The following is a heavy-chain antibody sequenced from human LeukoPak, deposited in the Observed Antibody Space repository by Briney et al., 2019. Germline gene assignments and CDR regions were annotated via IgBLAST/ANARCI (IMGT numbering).Heavy chain of an antibody. V-gene: IGHV3-11*01. CDR1: GFSFSDYY. J-gene: IGHJ5*02. D-gene: IGHD3-22*01. Sequence: GGSLRLSCAASGFSFSDYYMSWIRQAPGKGLEWVSYISDTGNTKYYADSVKGRFTISRDNTKSSLSLQMNSLTAEDTAFYYCARGGSNGYNWFDPWGQGTLVTVSS. CDR3: ARGGSNGYNWFDP. CDR2: ISDTGNTK.